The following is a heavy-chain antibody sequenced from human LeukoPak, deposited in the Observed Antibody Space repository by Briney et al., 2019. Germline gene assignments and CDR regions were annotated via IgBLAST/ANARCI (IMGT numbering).Heavy chain of an antibody. CDR2: IYHSGST. J-gene: IGHJ4*01. CDR1: GYSISSGYY. V-gene: IGHV4-38-2*02. CDR3: AREGDYYDRNGFRRRDLDY. D-gene: IGHD3-22*01. Sequence: SETLSLTCTVSGYSISSGYYWGWIRQPPGKGLEWIGSIYHSGSTYYNPSLKSRVTISVDTSKNQFSLKLISVTAADTAVYYCAREGDYYDRNGFRRRDLDYWGQEPWSPSPQ.